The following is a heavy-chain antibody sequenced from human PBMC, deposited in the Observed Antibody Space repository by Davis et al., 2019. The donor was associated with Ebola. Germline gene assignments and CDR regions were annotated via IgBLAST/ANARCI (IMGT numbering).Heavy chain of an antibody. D-gene: IGHD2-21*01. CDR2: IDSSASTT. V-gene: IGHV3-48*04. CDR1: GFTFSSYW. CDR3: AREAPSCGGDCLDY. Sequence: PGGSLRLSCSVSGFTFSSYWMHWIRQAPGKGLEWVSYIDSSASTTYYADSVKGRFTISRDNAKNSLFLQMNSLRAEDTAVYYCAREAPSCGGDCLDYWGQGTLVTVSS. J-gene: IGHJ4*02.